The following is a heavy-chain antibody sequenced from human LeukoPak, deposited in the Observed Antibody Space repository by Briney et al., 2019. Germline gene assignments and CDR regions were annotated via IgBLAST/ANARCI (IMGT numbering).Heavy chain of an antibody. D-gene: IGHD1-1*01. CDR1: GGTFSSYA. Sequence: SVKVSCEASGGTFSSYAISWVRQAPGQGLEWMGGIIPIFATTNYAQKFQGRVTITADESTSTAYMELSSLRSEDTAVYYCARQLERRYYYYMDVWGKGTTVTVSS. V-gene: IGHV1-69*13. CDR3: ARQLERRYYYYMDV. J-gene: IGHJ6*03. CDR2: IIPIFATT.